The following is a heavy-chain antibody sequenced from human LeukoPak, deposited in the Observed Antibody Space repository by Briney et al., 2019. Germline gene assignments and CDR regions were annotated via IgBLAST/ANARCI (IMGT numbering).Heavy chain of an antibody. Sequence: GGSLRLSCAASGFTFSTYWMHWVRQAPGTGLVWVSLINSDGSSTNYADSVKGRFTISRDNAKNTLYLQMNSLRAEDTAVYYCATDVPAVAIFGYWGQGTLVTVSS. CDR3: ATDVPAVAIFGY. V-gene: IGHV3-74*01. CDR2: INSDGSST. D-gene: IGHD2-2*01. J-gene: IGHJ4*02. CDR1: GFTFSTYW.